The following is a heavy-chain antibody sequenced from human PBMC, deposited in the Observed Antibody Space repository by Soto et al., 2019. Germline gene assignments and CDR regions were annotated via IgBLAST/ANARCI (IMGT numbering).Heavy chain of an antibody. CDR3: AKEVKLYSNYVPTNWFDP. D-gene: IGHD4-4*01. Sequence: QVQLVESGGGVVQPGRSLRLSCAASGFTFSSYGMHWVRQAPGKGLEWVAVISYDGSNKYYADSVKGRFTISRDNSKNTLYLQMNSLRADDTAVYYCAKEVKLYSNYVPTNWFDPWGQGTLVTVSS. J-gene: IGHJ5*02. V-gene: IGHV3-30*18. CDR1: GFTFSSYG. CDR2: ISYDGSNK.